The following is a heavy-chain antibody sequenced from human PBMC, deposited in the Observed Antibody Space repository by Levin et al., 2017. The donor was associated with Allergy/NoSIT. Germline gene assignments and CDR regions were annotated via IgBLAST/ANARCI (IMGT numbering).Heavy chain of an antibody. Sequence: PGGSLRLSCAASGFAFTYGMHWVRQAPGKGLEWVAVIWYDGSNKYYADSVKGRFTISRDNSKNTLYLQMNSLRAEDTAVYYCARWGSNGAFDIWGQGTMVTVSS. V-gene: IGHV3-33*01. J-gene: IGHJ3*02. CDR3: ARWGSNGAFDI. CDR1: GFAFTYG. D-gene: IGHD3-16*01. CDR2: IWYDGSNK.